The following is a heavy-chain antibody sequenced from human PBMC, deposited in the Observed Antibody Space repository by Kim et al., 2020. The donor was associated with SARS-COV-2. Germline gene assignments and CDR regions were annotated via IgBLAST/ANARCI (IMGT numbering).Heavy chain of an antibody. CDR3: ARDGGVSGLFDY. CDR2: I. D-gene: IGHD3-16*01. Sequence: IYNADSWKGRVTDPRNTAKNEVYLQLSRLRAGDTAVYYCARDGGVSGLFDYWGQGTLVTVSS. V-gene: IGHV3-48*03. J-gene: IGHJ4*02.